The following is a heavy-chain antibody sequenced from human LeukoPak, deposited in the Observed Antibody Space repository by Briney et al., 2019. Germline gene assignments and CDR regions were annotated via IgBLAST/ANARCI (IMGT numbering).Heavy chain of an antibody. CDR1: GFTFSNYA. D-gene: IGHD6-19*01. Sequence: PGGSLRLSCEASGFTFSNYAMSWMRQAPGKGLEWVSFITGGGENSYYTDSVKGRFTLSRDNSKNTLFLQMDSLRAEDTAVYYCTRDEGLVAGIWRAYDIWGQGTMVTVSS. J-gene: IGHJ3*02. CDR3: TRDEGLVAGIWRAYDI. CDR2: ITGGGENS. V-gene: IGHV3-23*01.